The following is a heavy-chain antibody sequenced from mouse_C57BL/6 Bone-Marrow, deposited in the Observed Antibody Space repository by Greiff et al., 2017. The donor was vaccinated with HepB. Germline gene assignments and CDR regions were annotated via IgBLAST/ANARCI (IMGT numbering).Heavy chain of an antibody. CDR1: GYTFTSYG. V-gene: IGHV1-81*01. CDR3: ARPLHYYGSSYVWYFDV. CDR2: IYPRSGNT. J-gene: IGHJ1*03. Sequence: QVHVKQSGAELARPGASVKLSCKASGYTFTSYGISWVKQRTGQGLEWIGEIYPRSGNTYYNEKFKGKATLTADKSSSTAYMELRSLTSEDSAVYFCARPLHYYGSSYVWYFDVWGTGTTVTVSS. D-gene: IGHD1-1*01.